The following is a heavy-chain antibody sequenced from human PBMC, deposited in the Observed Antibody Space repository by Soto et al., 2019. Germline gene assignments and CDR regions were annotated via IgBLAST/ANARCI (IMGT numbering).Heavy chain of an antibody. CDR1: GFTFISYS. Sequence: QVQLVESGGGVVQPGRSLRLSCAASGFTFISYSMHWVRQAPGKGLEWVAVISYDGHNEYYVDSVKGRFTISRDNSKNPVSLQMNSLRAEDTAVYFCAKDRTGVAARRRSYQYYGMDVWGQGTTVTVSS. V-gene: IGHV3-30*18. CDR3: AKDRTGVAARRRSYQYYGMDV. D-gene: IGHD6-6*01. J-gene: IGHJ6*02. CDR2: ISYDGHNE.